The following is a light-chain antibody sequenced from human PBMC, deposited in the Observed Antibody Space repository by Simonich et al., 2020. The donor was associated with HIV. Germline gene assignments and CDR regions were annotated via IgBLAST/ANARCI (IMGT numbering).Light chain of an antibody. J-gene: IGLJ3*02. Sequence: QSALTQPASVSGSPGQSITISCTGTSSDVGGYNYVSWYPQHPGQAPKLMIYDFSKRPSGVSNRFSGSKSGNTASLTISGLQAEDEADYYCSSYTSGSTWVFGGGTKLTVL. V-gene: IGLV2-14*03. CDR1: SSDVGGYNY. CDR2: DFS. CDR3: SSYTSGSTWV.